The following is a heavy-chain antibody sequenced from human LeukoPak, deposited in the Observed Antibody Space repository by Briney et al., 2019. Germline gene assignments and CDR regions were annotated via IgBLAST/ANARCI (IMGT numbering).Heavy chain of an antibody. CDR3: ARRHYYYYGMDV. J-gene: IGHJ6*02. Sequence: SETLSLTCTVSGGSISSSIYYWGWIRQPPGKGLEWIGSIYYSGSTYYNPSLKSRVTISVDTSKNQFSLKLSSVTAADTAVYYCARRHYYYYGMDVWGQGTTATVSS. CDR1: GGSISSSIYY. V-gene: IGHV4-39*01. CDR2: IYYSGST.